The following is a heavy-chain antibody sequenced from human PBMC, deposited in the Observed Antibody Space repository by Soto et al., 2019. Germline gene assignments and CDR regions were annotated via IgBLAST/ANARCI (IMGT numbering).Heavy chain of an antibody. Sequence: SVKVSCKASGGTFSSYAFSWVRQAPGQGLEWMGGIIRIFHTPTYAQKFQGRVTITADESTSTAYMELISLRSDDTAVYYCVHRRDGYNSASFDYWGQGTLVTVSS. J-gene: IGHJ4*02. CDR2: IIRIFHTP. V-gene: IGHV1-69*13. CDR3: VHRRDGYNSASFDY. D-gene: IGHD5-12*01. CDR1: GGTFSSYA.